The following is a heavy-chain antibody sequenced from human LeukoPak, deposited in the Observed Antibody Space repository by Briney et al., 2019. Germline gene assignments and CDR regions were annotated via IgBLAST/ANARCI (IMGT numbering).Heavy chain of an antibody. CDR1: GFTFSSYS. J-gene: IGHJ5*02. V-gene: IGHV3-21*01. CDR2: ISGSSSFT. D-gene: IGHD3-9*01. CDR3: ARDTEAYYDILTGYYGGNWFDP. Sequence: GGSLRLSCAASGFTFSSYSMNWVRQAPGKGLEWVSSISGSSSFTYYAESVKGRFTISRDNAKSSLYLQMNSLRAEDTVLYFCARDTEAYYDILTGYYGGNWFDPWGQGTLVTVSS.